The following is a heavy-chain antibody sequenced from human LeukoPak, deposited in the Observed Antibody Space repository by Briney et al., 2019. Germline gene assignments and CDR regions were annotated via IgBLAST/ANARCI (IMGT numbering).Heavy chain of an antibody. V-gene: IGHV3-7*01. Sequence: GGSLRLSYAASGFTFSSYWMSWVRQAPGKGLEWVANIKQDGSEKYYVDSVKGRFAISRDNAKNSLYLQMNSLRAEDTAVYYCARADPYYYYYYGMDVCGQGTTVTVSS. CDR1: GFTFSSYW. CDR2: IKQDGSEK. J-gene: IGHJ6*02. CDR3: ARADPYYYYYYGMDV.